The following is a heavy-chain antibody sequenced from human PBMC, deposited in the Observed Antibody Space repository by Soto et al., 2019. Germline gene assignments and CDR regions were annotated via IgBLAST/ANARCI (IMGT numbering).Heavy chain of an antibody. CDR2: ISYDGSNK. Sequence: WGSLRLSCAASEFAFIKHGIHFCRQAPVKGLEWVAVISYDGSNKYYGDSVEDRFTISRDNSKNTLYLHMNSLRPEDTAVYFCAKGPPLLMVYPVLDSWGQGTLVTVSS. CDR1: EFAFIKHG. CDR3: AKGPPLLMVYPVLDS. V-gene: IGHV3-30*18. J-gene: IGHJ4*02. D-gene: IGHD2-8*01.